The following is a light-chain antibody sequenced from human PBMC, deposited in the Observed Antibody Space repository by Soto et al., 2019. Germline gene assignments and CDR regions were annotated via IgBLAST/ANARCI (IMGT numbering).Light chain of an antibody. Sequence: QSVLTQPASVSGSPGQSITISCTGTSSDIGDYNYVSWYQQHPGKAPKLMIYEVNNRPSGVSNRFSGSKSGNTASLTISGLQAEDEADYYCSSFTSSSTLVVFGTGTKLTVL. V-gene: IGLV2-14*01. CDR3: SSFTSSSTLVV. CDR1: SSDIGDYNY. CDR2: EVN. J-gene: IGLJ1*01.